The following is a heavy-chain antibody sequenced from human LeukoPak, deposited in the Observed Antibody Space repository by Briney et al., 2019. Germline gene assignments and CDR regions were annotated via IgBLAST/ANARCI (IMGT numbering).Heavy chain of an antibody. D-gene: IGHD5-18*01. CDR1: GGSFSGYY. CDR2: INHSGST. V-gene: IGHV4-34*01. Sequence: SETQSLTCAVYGGSFSGYYWSWIRQPPGKGLEWIGEINHSGSTNYNPSLKSRVTISVDTSKNQFSLKLSSVTAADTAVYYCARVSSYGYFFTYWGQGTLVTVSS. CDR3: ARVSSYGYFFTY. J-gene: IGHJ4*02.